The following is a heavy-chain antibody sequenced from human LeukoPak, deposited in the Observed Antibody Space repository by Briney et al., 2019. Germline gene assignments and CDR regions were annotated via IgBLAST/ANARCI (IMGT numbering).Heavy chain of an antibody. Sequence: GASVKVSCKASGYTFTGYYMHWVRQAPGQGLEWMGWINPNSGGTNYAQKFQGRVTMTRDTSIRTAYMELSRLRSDDTAVYYCARDPPAAITYYGMDVWGQGTTVTVPS. CDR1: GYTFTGYY. V-gene: IGHV1-2*02. CDR3: ARDPPAAITYYGMDV. D-gene: IGHD2-2*01. CDR2: INPNSGGT. J-gene: IGHJ6*02.